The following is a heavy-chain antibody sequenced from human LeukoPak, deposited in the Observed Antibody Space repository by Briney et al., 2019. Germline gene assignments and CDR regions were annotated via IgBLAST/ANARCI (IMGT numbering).Heavy chain of an antibody. D-gene: IGHD1-26*01. CDR2: MNPNSGNT. Sequence: ASVKVSCKASGYTFTSYDINWVRQATGQGLEWMGWMNPNSGNTGYAQKFQGRVTMTRNTSISTAYMELSSLRSEDTAVYYCARVFRGSYNYLRVSDYWGQGTLVTVSS. CDR1: GYTFTSYD. J-gene: IGHJ4*02. CDR3: ARVFRGSYNYLRVSDY. V-gene: IGHV1-8*01.